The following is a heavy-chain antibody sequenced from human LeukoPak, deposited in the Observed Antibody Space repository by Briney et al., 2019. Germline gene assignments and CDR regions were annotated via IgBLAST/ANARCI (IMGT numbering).Heavy chain of an antibody. CDR2: IYDSGST. CDR1: GGSLSNHY. Sequence: PSETLSLTCTVSGGSLSNHYWSWIRQPPGKGLEWIGHIYDSGSTTYNPSLKSRVTMSVDTSKNQFSLNLSFVTAADTAVYYCARGRIGGPKAPFDYWGQGTLVTVSS. D-gene: IGHD3-16*01. J-gene: IGHJ4*02. CDR3: ARGRIGGPKAPFDY. V-gene: IGHV4-59*11.